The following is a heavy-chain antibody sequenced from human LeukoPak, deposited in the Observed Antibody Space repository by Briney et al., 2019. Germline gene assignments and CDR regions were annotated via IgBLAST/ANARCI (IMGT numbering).Heavy chain of an antibody. Sequence: SETLSLTCAVYGGSFSGYYWSWIRQPPGKGLEWIGEINHSGSTNYNPSLKSRVTISVDTSKNQFSLKLSSVTAADTAVYYCARGHEQSYYGSGSYRDFDYWGQGTLVTVSS. CDR2: INHSGST. CDR3: ARGHEQSYYGSGSYRDFDY. J-gene: IGHJ4*02. D-gene: IGHD3-10*01. CDR1: GGSFSGYY. V-gene: IGHV4-34*01.